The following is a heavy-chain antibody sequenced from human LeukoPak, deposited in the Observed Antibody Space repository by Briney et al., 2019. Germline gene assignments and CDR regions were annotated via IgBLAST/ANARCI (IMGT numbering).Heavy chain of an antibody. D-gene: IGHD3-10*01. CDR1: GFTFSNYA. CDR3: AKENSMVRGVISNFDY. Sequence: PGGSLRLSCAASGFTFSNYAMSWVRQAPGKGLGWVSAISGSDGNTYYADSVKGRFTIYRDNSKNTLYLQMNSLRAEDTAVYYCAKENSMVRGVISNFDYWGQGTLVTVSS. J-gene: IGHJ4*02. CDR2: ISGSDGNT. V-gene: IGHV3-23*01.